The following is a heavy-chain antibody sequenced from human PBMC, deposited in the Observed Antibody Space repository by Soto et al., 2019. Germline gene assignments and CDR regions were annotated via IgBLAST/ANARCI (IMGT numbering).Heavy chain of an antibody. J-gene: IGHJ4*02. CDR2: ITGNGDTT. Sequence: EVQVLQSGGGLVPPGGSLRLSCAGSGFTFINTGMSWVRQAPGQGLEWVSAITGNGDTTYYADSVKGRLTISRDNSKSTLYLQMNSLRAEDTAVYYCAKIDGYFDYWGQGTLVTVSS. V-gene: IGHV3-23*01. D-gene: IGHD3-22*01. CDR3: AKIDGYFDY. CDR1: GFTFINTG.